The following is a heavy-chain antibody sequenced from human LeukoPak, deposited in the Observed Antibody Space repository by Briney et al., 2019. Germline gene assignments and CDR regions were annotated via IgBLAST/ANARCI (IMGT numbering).Heavy chain of an antibody. CDR1: GYTFTNYY. D-gene: IGHD1-26*01. CDR3: ASLYDIVGTTVDY. CDR2: IDPNTGGT. Sequence: ASVKVSRKTSGYTFTNYYIHWVRQAPGQGLEWMGRIDPNTGGTKSAKNFQGRVTMTRDTSISTAYVALSGLRSDDTAVYYCASLYDIVGTTVDYWGQGTLVTVSS. J-gene: IGHJ4*02. V-gene: IGHV1-2*06.